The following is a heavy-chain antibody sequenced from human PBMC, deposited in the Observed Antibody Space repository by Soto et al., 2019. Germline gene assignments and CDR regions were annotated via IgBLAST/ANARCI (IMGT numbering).Heavy chain of an antibody. CDR3: AKGTGSRNYDYVWGSYRSADYGMDV. CDR2: ISGSGGST. D-gene: IGHD3-16*02. Sequence: PGGSLRLSCAASGFTFSSYAMSWVRQAPGKGLEWVSAISGSGGSTYYADSVKGRFTISRDNSKNTLYLQMNSLRAEDTAVYYCAKGTGSRNYDYVWGSYRSADYGMDVWGQGTTVTVSS. CDR1: GFTFSSYA. J-gene: IGHJ6*02. V-gene: IGHV3-23*01.